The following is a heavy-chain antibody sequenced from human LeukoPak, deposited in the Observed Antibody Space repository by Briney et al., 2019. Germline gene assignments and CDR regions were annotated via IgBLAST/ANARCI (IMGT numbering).Heavy chain of an antibody. CDR3: ARLGYYGSGVYFDY. D-gene: IGHD3-10*01. CDR2: IKHDGSGK. V-gene: IGHV3-7*03. CDR1: GFTFSSYW. Sequence: PGGSLRLSCAASGFTFSSYWMSWVRQAPGKGLEWVSNIKHDGSGKYYVDSVKGRFTISRDNSKNSLYLQMNSLRAEDTAVYYCARLGYYGSGVYFDYWGQGTLVTVS. J-gene: IGHJ4*02.